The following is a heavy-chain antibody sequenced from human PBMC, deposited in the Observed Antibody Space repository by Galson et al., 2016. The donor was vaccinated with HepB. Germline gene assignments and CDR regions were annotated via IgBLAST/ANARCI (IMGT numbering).Heavy chain of an antibody. CDR1: GGSISTNTHY. D-gene: IGHD3-22*01. CDR2: IFYRGNT. V-gene: IGHV4-39*02. J-gene: IGHJ5*02. Sequence: SETLSLTCTVSGGSISTNTHYWAWIRQPPGKGLEWIASIFYRGNTHYNPSLKSRVTIYVETSKNQLSLKLSSVTAADTAVYYCAREVYNEGTGYPTYQNSWGQGTLVAVSS. CDR3: AREVYNEGTGYPTYQNS.